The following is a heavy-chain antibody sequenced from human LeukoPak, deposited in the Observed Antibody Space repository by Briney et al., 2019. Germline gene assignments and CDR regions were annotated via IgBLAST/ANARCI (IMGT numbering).Heavy chain of an antibody. J-gene: IGHJ4*02. CDR1: GFTFYNYG. D-gene: IGHD5-12*01. CDR3: AKDSLVATSHFDS. CDR2: ITASGAAT. V-gene: IGHV3-23*01. Sequence: GGSLRLSCAVSGFTFYNYGMSWVRQAPGKGLEWGSAITASGAATYIADSVKGRFVISRDNSKNTLYLQMNSLRAEDTAVYFCAKDSLVATSHFDSWGRGTLVTVSS.